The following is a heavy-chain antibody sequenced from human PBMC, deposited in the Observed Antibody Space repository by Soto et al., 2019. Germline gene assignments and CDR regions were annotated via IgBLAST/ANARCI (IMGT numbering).Heavy chain of an antibody. J-gene: IGHJ6*02. CDR2: TYYRSKWYN. CDR1: GDSVSSNSAA. CDR3: AREVLRFLEWLLARRAYYYYGMDV. V-gene: IGHV6-1*01. D-gene: IGHD3-3*01. Sequence: SQTLSLTCAISGDSVSSNSAAWNWIRQSPSRGLEWLGRTYYRSKWYNDYAVSVKSRITINPDTSKNQFSLQLNSVTPEDTAVYYCAREVLRFLEWLLARRAYYYYGMDVWGQGATVTVSS.